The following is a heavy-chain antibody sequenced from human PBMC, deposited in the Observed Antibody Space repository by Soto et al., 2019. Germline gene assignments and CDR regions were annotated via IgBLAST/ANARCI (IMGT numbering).Heavy chain of an antibody. V-gene: IGHV3-33*01. D-gene: IGHD3-10*01. CDR2: IWYDGSNK. CDR3: ARDNGDGGEYYFDY. Sequence: QVQLVESGGGVVQPGRSLRLSCAASGFTFSSYGMHWVRQAPGKGLEWVAVIWYDGSNKYYADSVKGRFTISRDNSKNTLYLQMNSLRAEDTAVYYCARDNGDGGEYYFDYWGQGTLVTVSS. CDR1: GFTFSSYG. J-gene: IGHJ4*02.